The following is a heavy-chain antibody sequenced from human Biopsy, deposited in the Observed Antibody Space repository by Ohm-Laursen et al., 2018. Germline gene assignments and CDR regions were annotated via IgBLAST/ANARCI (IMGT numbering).Heavy chain of an antibody. CDR1: GYTFTNYA. J-gene: IGHJ4*02. CDR3: AREGTSVTFFGKISDYYFDF. Sequence: SSVKVSCKASGYTFTNYAINWVRQAPGQGLEWLGGISVKTGNTNYTQKLQGRVTMTTDTSTNTAYMELRSLRSDDTALYYCAREGTSVTFFGKISDYYFDFWGPGTVVTVSS. D-gene: IGHD3-3*01. CDR2: ISVKTGNT. V-gene: IGHV1-18*01.